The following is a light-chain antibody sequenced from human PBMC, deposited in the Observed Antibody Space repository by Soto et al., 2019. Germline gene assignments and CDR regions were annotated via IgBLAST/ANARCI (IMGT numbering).Light chain of an antibody. V-gene: IGKV3-20*01. Sequence: EIVLTQSPGTLSLSPGDRATLSCRASQNVGSNYLAWYQQKPGQAPRLLIYAASSRAPGIPARFSGSGSGTDFTLTISRLDPEDFAVYHCQQYGGSPWTFGQGTKVEIK. CDR2: AAS. J-gene: IGKJ1*01. CDR3: QQYGGSPWT. CDR1: QNVGSNY.